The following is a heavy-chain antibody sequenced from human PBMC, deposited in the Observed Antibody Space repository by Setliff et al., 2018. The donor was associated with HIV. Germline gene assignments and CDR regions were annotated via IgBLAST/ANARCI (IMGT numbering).Heavy chain of an antibody. CDR1: GDSISSGSYY. Sequence: LSLTCTVSGDSISSGSYYWGWIRQPPGKGLEWIGSIYYSYSTYYNPSLKSRVTISLDTSKNQLSLKLSSVTAADTAVYYCASRGDSGWYYRSGFDPWGQGTLVTAPQ. J-gene: IGHJ5*02. D-gene: IGHD6-19*01. CDR3: ASRGDSGWYYRSGFDP. CDR2: IYYSYST. V-gene: IGHV4-39*01.